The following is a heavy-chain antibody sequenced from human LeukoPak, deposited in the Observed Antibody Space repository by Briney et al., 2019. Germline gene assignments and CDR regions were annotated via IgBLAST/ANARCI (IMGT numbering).Heavy chain of an antibody. Sequence: ASVKVSCKASGYTFTGYYMHWVRQAPGQGLEWMGRINPNSGGTNYAQKFQGRVTMTRDTSISTAYMELSRLRSDDTAVYYCARVLAAAGNVYGYWGQGTLVILSS. CDR3: ARVLAAAGNVYGY. J-gene: IGHJ4*02. D-gene: IGHD6-13*01. CDR1: GYTFTGYY. CDR2: INPNSGGT. V-gene: IGHV1-2*06.